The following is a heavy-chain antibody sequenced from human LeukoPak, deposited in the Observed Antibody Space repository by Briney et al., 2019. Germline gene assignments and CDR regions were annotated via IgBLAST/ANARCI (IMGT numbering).Heavy chain of an antibody. D-gene: IGHD2/OR15-2a*01. CDR3: GRQGYTASHYFLDF. V-gene: IGHV4-4*07. Sequence: SETLSLTCEVSGGSISSYYWGWVRQPPGKGLEWIGRIYTTGTTNFNPSLKSRLTMSVDTSKNQFSLKLTSVTAADTAVYFCGRQGYTASHYFLDFWSQGTLVTVSS. CDR2: IYTTGTT. CDR1: GGSISSYY. J-gene: IGHJ4*01.